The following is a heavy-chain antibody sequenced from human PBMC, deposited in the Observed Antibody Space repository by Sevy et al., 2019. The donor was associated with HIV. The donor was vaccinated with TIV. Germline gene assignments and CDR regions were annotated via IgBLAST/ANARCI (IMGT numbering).Heavy chain of an antibody. CDR2: MNPNSGNT. CDR1: GYTFTSYD. J-gene: IGHJ6*02. Sequence: ASVKVSCKASGYTFTSYDINWVRQATGQGLEWMGWMNPNSGNTGYARKYQGRVTMTRNTSISTAYMELSSLRSEDTAVYYCAREANYHFWSGYYYVWGQGTTVTVSS. CDR3: AREANYHFWSGYYYV. D-gene: IGHD3-3*01. V-gene: IGHV1-8*01.